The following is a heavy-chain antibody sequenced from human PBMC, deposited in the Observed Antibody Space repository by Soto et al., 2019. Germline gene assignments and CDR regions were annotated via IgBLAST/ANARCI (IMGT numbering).Heavy chain of an antibody. V-gene: IGHV4-30-2*01. CDR3: ARVPDY. Sequence: QLQLQGSGSGRVKPSQTLSLTGAVSGGSFSSGGSSWSGFRQPPGKGLEWIGYIYHSGSTYYNPSLKSRVTISVDRSKNQFSLKLSSVTAADTAVYYCARVPDYWGQGTLVTVSS. J-gene: IGHJ4*02. CDR1: GGSFSSGGSS. CDR2: IYHSGST.